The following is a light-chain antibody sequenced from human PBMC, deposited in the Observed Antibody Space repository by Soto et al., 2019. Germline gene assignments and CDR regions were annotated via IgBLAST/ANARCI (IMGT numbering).Light chain of an antibody. Sequence: ETVMTQSPGTLSVSLGERATLSCRASQSVSIHLAWYQQKPGQAPRLLIYDASNRATGIPARFSGSGSGTDFTLTISSLEPEDFAVYYCQQRSNWPPKITFGQGTRLEIK. CDR1: QSVSIH. CDR3: QQRSNWPPKIT. J-gene: IGKJ5*01. CDR2: DAS. V-gene: IGKV3-11*01.